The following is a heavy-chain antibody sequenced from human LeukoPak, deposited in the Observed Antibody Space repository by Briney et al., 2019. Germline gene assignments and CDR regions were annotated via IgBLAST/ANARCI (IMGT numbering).Heavy chain of an antibody. D-gene: IGHD2-15*01. V-gene: IGHV3-23*01. Sequence: GGSLRLSCAASGFTFSSYAMSWVRQAPGKGLEWVSAISGSGGSTYYADSVKGRFTISRDNSKNTLYLQMNSLRAEDTAVYYCAKGLVVAATIKQGYMDVWGKGTTVTVSS. CDR3: AKGLVVAATIKQGYMDV. J-gene: IGHJ6*03. CDR1: GFTFSSYA. CDR2: ISGSGGST.